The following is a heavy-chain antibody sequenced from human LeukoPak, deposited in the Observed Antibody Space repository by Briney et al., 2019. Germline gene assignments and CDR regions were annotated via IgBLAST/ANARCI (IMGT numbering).Heavy chain of an antibody. V-gene: IGHV3-23*01. D-gene: IGHD2-2*01. CDR2: ITGGGDST. Sequence: GGSLRLSCAASGLTFDASAMSWVRQAPGKGLEWVAVITGGGDSTYYADSVKGRFPISRDNSKKTLFLQINSLRAVDTAVYYCAKNIRDQLLCGFDYWGQGVVVTVSS. CDR1: GLTFDASA. J-gene: IGHJ4*02. CDR3: AKNIRDQLLCGFDY.